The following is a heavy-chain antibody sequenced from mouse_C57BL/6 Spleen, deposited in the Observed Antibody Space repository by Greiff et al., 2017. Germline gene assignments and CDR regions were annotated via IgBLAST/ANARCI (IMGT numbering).Heavy chain of an antibody. Sequence: QVQLQQPGAELVKPGASVKVSCKASGYTFTSYWMHWVKQRPGQGLEWIGRIHPSDSDTNYNQKFKGKATLTVDKSSSTAYMKLSSVTSEDSAVYYCAEGDIYYGNWGAMDYWGQGTSVTVSS. D-gene: IGHD2-1*01. J-gene: IGHJ4*01. CDR3: AEGDIYYGNWGAMDY. V-gene: IGHV1-74*01. CDR1: GYTFTSYW. CDR2: IHPSDSDT.